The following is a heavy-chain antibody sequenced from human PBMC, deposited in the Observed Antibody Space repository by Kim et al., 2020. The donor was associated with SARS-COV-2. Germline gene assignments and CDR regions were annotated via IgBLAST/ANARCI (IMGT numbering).Heavy chain of an antibody. D-gene: IGHD3-22*01. CDR3: ATVYNYYDSSGYDY. J-gene: IGHJ4*02. Sequence: NPTLKSRVTISVATSQNQFSLKLSSVTAADTAVYYCATVYNYYDSSGYDYWGQGTLVTVSS. V-gene: IGHV4-34*01.